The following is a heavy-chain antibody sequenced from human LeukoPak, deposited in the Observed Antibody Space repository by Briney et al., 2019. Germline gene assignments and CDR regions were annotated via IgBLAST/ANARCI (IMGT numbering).Heavy chain of an antibody. V-gene: IGHV5-51*01. Sequence: GKSLKISCKGSGYSFTSYWIGWVRQMPGKGLEWMGIIYPGDSDTRYSPSFQGQVTISADKSISTAYLQWSSLKASDTAMYYCAVKTGTTPYYYGMDVWGQGTTVTVSS. D-gene: IGHD1-7*01. CDR2: IYPGDSDT. CDR1: GYSFTSYW. J-gene: IGHJ6*02. CDR3: AVKTGTTPYYYGMDV.